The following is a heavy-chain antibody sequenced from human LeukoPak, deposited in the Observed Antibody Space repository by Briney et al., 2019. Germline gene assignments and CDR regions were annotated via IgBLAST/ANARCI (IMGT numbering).Heavy chain of an antibody. Sequence: ASETLSLTCTVSGGSISSYYWSWIRQPPVKGLEWIGYIYYSGSTNYNPSLKSRVTISVDTSKNQFSLKLSSVTAADTAVYYCARVGKMQLELRCPLLYWFDPWGQGTLVTVSS. V-gene: IGHV4-59*01. CDR2: IYYSGST. D-gene: IGHD1-7*01. CDR1: GGSISSYY. J-gene: IGHJ5*02. CDR3: ARVGKMQLELRCPLLYWFDP.